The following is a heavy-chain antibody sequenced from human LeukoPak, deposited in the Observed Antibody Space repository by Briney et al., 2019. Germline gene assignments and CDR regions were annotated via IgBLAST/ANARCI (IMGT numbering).Heavy chain of an antibody. CDR3: ARDHYYDSSGYYRFDY. J-gene: IGHJ4*02. D-gene: IGHD3-22*01. CDR1: GGSISSYY. Sequence: SETLSLTCTVSGGSISSYYWSWIRQPPGKGLEWIGYIYYSGSTNYDPSLKSRVTISVDTSKNQFSLKLSSVTAADTAVYYCARDHYYDSSGYYRFDYWGQGTLVTVSS. V-gene: IGHV4-59*01. CDR2: IYYSGST.